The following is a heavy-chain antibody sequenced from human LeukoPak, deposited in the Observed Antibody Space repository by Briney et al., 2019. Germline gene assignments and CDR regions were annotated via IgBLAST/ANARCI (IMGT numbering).Heavy chain of an antibody. CDR3: ARAVYGFDAFDI. CDR1: GFSFSTHS. D-gene: IGHD4-17*01. J-gene: IGHJ3*02. CDR2: ISDDSTAI. V-gene: IGHV3-48*01. Sequence: GGSLRLSCAASGFSFSTHSMNWVRQAPGKGLEWVAYISDDSTAIYYADSVKGRFTISRDSAKNSLYLQMNSLRAEDTAVYYCARAVYGFDAFDIWGQGTMVTVSS.